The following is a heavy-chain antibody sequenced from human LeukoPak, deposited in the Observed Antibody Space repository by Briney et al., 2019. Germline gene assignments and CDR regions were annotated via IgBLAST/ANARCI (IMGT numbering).Heavy chain of an antibody. D-gene: IGHD2-2*01. CDR1: GGSISSSSYY. V-gene: IGHV4-39*01. CDR3: ARQDQYQLRGSNWFDP. Sequence: PSETLSLTCTVSGGSISSSSYYWGWIRQPPGKGLEWIGSIYYSGSTYYNPSLKSRVTISVDTSKNQFSLKLSSVTAADTAVYYCARQDQYQLRGSNWFDPWGQGTLVTVSS. J-gene: IGHJ5*02. CDR2: IYYSGST.